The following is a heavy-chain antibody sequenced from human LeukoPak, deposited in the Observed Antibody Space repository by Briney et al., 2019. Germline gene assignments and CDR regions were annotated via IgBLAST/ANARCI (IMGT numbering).Heavy chain of an antibody. V-gene: IGHV3-30*02. CDR2: IRYDGSNK. CDR1: GFTFSSYG. CDR3: AKDPIAAAGHNWFDP. J-gene: IGHJ5*02. D-gene: IGHD6-13*01. Sequence: PGGSLRLSCAAPGFTFSSYGMHWVRQAPGKGLEWVAFIRYDGSNKYYADSVKGRFTISRDNSKNTLYLQMNSLRAEDTAVYYCAKDPIAAAGHNWFDPWGQGTLVTVSS.